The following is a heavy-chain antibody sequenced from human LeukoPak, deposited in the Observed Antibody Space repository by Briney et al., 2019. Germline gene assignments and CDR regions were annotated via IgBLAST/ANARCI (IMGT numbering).Heavy chain of an antibody. D-gene: IGHD3-3*01. Sequence: ASVKVSCKASGYTFTGYYMHWVRQAPGQGLEWMGWINPNSGGTNYAQKFQGRVTMTRDTSISTAYMELTRLRSDDTAVYYCAGLDYDFWGGYHSEEWFDPWGQGTLVIVSS. V-gene: IGHV1-2*02. CDR3: AGLDYDFWGGYHSEEWFDP. J-gene: IGHJ5*02. CDR2: INPNSGGT. CDR1: GYTFTGYY.